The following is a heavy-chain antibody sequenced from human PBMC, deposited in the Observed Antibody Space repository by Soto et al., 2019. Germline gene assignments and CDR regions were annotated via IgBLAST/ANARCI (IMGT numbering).Heavy chain of an antibody. CDR1: GFTFSIYA. D-gene: IGHD3-22*01. CDR2: ISDSGSST. V-gene: IGHV3-23*01. J-gene: IGHJ6*02. Sequence: RGSLRLSCAASGFTFSIYAMSWVRQAPGKGLEWVSAISDSGSSTYYADSVKGRFTISRDNSKNTLFLQMNSLRAEDTAVYYCARDARFYYYDSSGYLYYYYGMDVWGQGTTVTVSS. CDR3: ARDARFYYYDSSGYLYYYYGMDV.